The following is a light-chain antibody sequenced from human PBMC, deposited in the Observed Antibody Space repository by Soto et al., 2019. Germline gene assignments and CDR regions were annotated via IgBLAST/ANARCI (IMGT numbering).Light chain of an antibody. CDR1: SSNIGSNY. Sequence: QSVLTQPPSASGTPGQRVTISCSGSSSNIGSNYVYWYQQLPVTAPKLLIYRNNQRPSGVPDRFSGSKSGTSASLAISGLRSEDEADYYCAAWDDSLSGPGVFGGGTKVTVL. V-gene: IGLV1-47*01. J-gene: IGLJ3*02. CDR3: AAWDDSLSGPGV. CDR2: RNN.